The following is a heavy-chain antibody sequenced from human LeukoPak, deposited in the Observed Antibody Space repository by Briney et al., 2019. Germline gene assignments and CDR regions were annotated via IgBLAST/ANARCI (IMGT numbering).Heavy chain of an antibody. Sequence: PGGSLRLSCAASGFTFSSYGMHWVRQAPGKGLEWVAVISYDGNNKYYADSVKGRFTISRDNSKNTLYLQMNSLRAEDTAVYYCTKELSGSFSSGWTSEPFDYWGLGTLVTVSS. CDR2: ISYDGNNK. CDR3: TKELSGSFSSGWTSEPFDY. CDR1: GFTFSSYG. J-gene: IGHJ4*02. V-gene: IGHV3-30*18. D-gene: IGHD6-19*01.